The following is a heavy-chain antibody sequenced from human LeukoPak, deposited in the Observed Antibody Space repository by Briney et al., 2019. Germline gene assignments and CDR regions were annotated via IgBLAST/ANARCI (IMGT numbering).Heavy chain of an antibody. CDR2: IYHRGST. CDR3: AREGAAAAFDY. J-gene: IGHJ4*02. CDR1: GYSISSDYY. V-gene: IGHV4-38-2*02. Sequence: SETLSLTCTVSGYSISSDYYWGWIRQPPGKGLDWIGSIYHRGSTYYNPSLKSRVTISVDTSKNQFSLRLSSVTAADTAVYYCAREGAAAAFDYWGQGTLATVSS. D-gene: IGHD6-13*01.